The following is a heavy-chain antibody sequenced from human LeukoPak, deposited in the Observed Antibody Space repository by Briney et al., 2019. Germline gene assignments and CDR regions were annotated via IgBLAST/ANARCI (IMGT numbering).Heavy chain of an antibody. CDR3: ARLPSGTNYYYYMDV. D-gene: IGHD1-1*01. J-gene: IGHJ6*03. V-gene: IGHV5-51*01. CDR1: GYKFTSNW. Sequence: GESLKISCKGPGYKFTSNWIGWVRQMPGKGLEWMGIIHPSDSDTRYSPSFQGQVTISADKSISTAYLQWSSLKASDTAMYYCARLPSGTNYYYYMDVWGKGTTVTISS. CDR2: IHPSDSDT.